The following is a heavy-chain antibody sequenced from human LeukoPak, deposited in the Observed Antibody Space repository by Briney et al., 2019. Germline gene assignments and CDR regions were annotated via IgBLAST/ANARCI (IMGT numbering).Heavy chain of an antibody. CDR1: GYLFTSYW. CDR2: IYPVDSYT. Sequence: GASLKISCQGSGYLFTSYWIGWVRQLPGKGLEWMGIIYPVDSYTRYSPSFQGQVTISADKSISTAYLQWSSLKASDTAMYYCARILVHAHGAHFDYWGQGTLVTVSS. J-gene: IGHJ4*02. CDR3: ARILVHAHGAHFDY. D-gene: IGHD6-13*01. V-gene: IGHV5-51*01.